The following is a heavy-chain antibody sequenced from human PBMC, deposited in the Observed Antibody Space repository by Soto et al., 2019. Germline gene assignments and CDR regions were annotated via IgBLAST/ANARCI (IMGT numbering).Heavy chain of an antibody. J-gene: IGHJ4*02. Sequence: GASVKVSCKTSGGTFSSYTISWVRQAPGQGLEWMGRIIPILGIANYAQKFQGRVTITADKSTSTAYMELSSLRSEDTAVYYCATAYSGYDELLYFDYWGQGTLVTVSS. CDR3: ATAYSGYDELLYFDY. CDR2: IIPILGIA. D-gene: IGHD5-12*01. CDR1: GGTFSSYT. V-gene: IGHV1-69*02.